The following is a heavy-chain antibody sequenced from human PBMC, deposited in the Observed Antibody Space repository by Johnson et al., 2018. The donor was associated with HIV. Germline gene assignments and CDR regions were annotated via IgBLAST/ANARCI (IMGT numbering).Heavy chain of an antibody. CDR1: GFTFSSYA. J-gene: IGHJ3*02. Sequence: QVQLVESGGGVVQPGRSLRLSCAASGFTFSSYAMHWVRQAPGKGLEWVAVISYDGSNKYYADSVKGRFTISRDDSKNTLYLQMNSLRVEDTAVYHCARVSNHAFDIWGQGTMVTVSS. V-gene: IGHV3-30*14. CDR3: ARVSNHAFDI. CDR2: ISYDGSNK.